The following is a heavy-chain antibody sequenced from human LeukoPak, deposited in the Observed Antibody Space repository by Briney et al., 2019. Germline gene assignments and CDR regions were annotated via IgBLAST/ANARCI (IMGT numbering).Heavy chain of an antibody. CDR1: GGSIISFY. V-gene: IGHV4-4*07. CDR2: ISTSGST. J-gene: IGHJ4*02. D-gene: IGHD1-26*01. Sequence: PSETLSLTCTVSGGSIISFYWIWIRQPAGKGLEWIGRISTSGSTTYNPSLKSRVTMSVDTSKNQFSLKLPSVTAADTAVYYCGRRYTGSFSYFDYWGQGTLVTVSS. CDR3: GRRYTGSFSYFDY.